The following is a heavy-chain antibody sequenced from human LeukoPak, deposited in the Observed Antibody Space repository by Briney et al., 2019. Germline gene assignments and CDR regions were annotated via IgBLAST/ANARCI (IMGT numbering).Heavy chain of an antibody. J-gene: IGHJ4*02. Sequence: GESLKISFKHSEYSFPNYCIGWVRPMPGKGLEWMGIIYPDDSDTRYSPSFQGQVTISADRSISTAYLQWSSLRASDTAMYYCAIGRGGQQLGDYWGQGTLVTVSS. D-gene: IGHD6-13*01. CDR2: IYPDDSDT. V-gene: IGHV5-51*01. CDR1: EYSFPNYC. CDR3: AIGRGGQQLGDY.